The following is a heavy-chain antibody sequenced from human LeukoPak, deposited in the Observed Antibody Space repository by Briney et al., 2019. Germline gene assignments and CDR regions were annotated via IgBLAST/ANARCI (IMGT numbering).Heavy chain of an antibody. CDR1: GGSISSYY. J-gene: IGHJ4*02. CDR2: IYYSGST. Sequence: SETLSLTCTVSGGSISSYYWSWIRQPPGKGLEWIGYIYYSGSTNYNPSLKSRVTISVDTSKNQFSLKLSSVTAADTAVYYCARLYGSGSYFDCWGQGTLVTVSS. CDR3: ARLYGSGSYFDC. D-gene: IGHD3-10*01. V-gene: IGHV4-59*08.